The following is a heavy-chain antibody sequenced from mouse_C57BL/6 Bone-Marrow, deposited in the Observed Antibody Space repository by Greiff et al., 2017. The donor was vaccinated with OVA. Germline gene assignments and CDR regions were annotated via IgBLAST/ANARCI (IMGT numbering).Heavy chain of an antibody. Sequence: QVQLQQSGAELARPGASVKMSCKASGYTFTSYTMHWVKQRPGQGLEWIGYINPSSGYTKYNQKFKDKATLTADKSSSTAYMQLSSLTSEDSAVYYCARRSNVSWFAYWGQGTLVTVSA. CDR2: INPSSGYT. CDR1: GYTFTSYT. V-gene: IGHV1-4*01. CDR3: ARRSNVSWFAY. J-gene: IGHJ3*01. D-gene: IGHD2-5*01.